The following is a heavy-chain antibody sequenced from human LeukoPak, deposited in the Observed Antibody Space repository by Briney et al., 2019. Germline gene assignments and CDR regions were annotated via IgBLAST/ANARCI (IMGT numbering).Heavy chain of an antibody. V-gene: IGHV3-53*04. CDR3: ARVTHTYFDY. Sequence: GGSLRLSCAASGFTVSSNYMSWVRQAPGKGLEWVSVIYSGGSTYYADSVKGRFTISRHNSKNTLYLQMNGLRAEDTAVYYYARVTHTYFDYWGQGTLVTASS. J-gene: IGHJ4*02. CDR1: GFTVSSNY. CDR2: IYSGGST.